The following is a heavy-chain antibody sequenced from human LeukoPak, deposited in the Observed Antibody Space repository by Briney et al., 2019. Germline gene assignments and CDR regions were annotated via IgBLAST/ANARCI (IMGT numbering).Heavy chain of an antibody. D-gene: IGHD4-17*01. CDR3: ARDGSYGDYVVGVNWFDP. V-gene: IGHV3-33*08. CDR2: IWYDGSNK. J-gene: IGHJ5*02. CDR1: GFIFSNYA. Sequence: GGSLRLSCAASGFIFSNYAMSWVRQAPGKGLEWVAVIWYDGSNKYYADSVKGRFTISRDNSKNTLYLQMNSLRAEDTAVYYCARDGSYGDYVVGVNWFDPWGQGTLVTVSS.